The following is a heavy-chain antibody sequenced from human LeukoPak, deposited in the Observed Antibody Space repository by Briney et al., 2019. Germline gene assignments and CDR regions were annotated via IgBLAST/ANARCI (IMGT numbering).Heavy chain of an antibody. CDR2: IYYSGST. V-gene: IGHV4-39*01. CDR1: GGSISSSSYY. D-gene: IGHD2-21*02. J-gene: IGHJ4*02. CDR3: ARQGVTATKPPFDY. Sequence: SETLSLTCTVSGGSISSSSYYWGWIRQPPGKGLEWIGSIYYSGSTYYNPSLKGRVTISVDTSKNQFSLKLSSVTAADTAVYYCARQGVTATKPPFDYWGQGTPVIVSS.